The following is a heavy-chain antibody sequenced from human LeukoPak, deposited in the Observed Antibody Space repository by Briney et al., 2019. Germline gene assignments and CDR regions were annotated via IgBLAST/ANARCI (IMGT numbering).Heavy chain of an antibody. Sequence: GASVKVSCKASGYTFTSYDINWVRQATGQGLEWMGWINPNSGGTNYAQKLQGRVTMTRDTSISTAYMELSRLRSDDTAVYYCAREYSGDPESPENWFDPWGQGTLVTVSS. CDR1: GYTFTSYD. J-gene: IGHJ5*02. CDR2: INPNSGGT. V-gene: IGHV1-2*02. CDR3: AREYSGDPESPENWFDP. D-gene: IGHD1-26*01.